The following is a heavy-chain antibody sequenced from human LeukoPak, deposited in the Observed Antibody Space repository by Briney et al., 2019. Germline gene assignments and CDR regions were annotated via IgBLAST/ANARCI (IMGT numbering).Heavy chain of an antibody. Sequence: GGSLRLPCAASGFTVSSNYMSWVRQAPGKGLEWVSVMYSGGTTYYADSVKGRFTISRDDSKNTLFPQMTSLRADDTAVYYCARMLISSGYYIDSWGQGTLVTVSS. CDR2: MYSGGTT. V-gene: IGHV3-53*01. CDR1: GFTVSSNY. D-gene: IGHD3-22*01. J-gene: IGHJ4*02. CDR3: ARMLISSGYYIDS.